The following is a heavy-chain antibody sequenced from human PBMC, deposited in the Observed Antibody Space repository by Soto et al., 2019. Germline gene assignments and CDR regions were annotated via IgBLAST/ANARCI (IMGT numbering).Heavy chain of an antibody. CDR2: IYNGGSP. J-gene: IGHJ6*02. Sequence: QVQLQESGPGLVKPSETLSLTCTVSGGSISSDYWSWIRQPPGKRLEYIGFIYNGGSPNYNPSLERRVTISPAPSKNHFSLKLSSVTAADTAVYYCARGEWFLRGYGMDVWGRGTTVTVS. CDR1: GGSISSDY. V-gene: IGHV4-59*01. CDR3: ARGEWFLRGYGMDV. D-gene: IGHD3-3*01.